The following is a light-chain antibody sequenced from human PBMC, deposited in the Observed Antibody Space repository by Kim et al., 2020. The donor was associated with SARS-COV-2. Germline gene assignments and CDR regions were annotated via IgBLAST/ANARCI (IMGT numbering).Light chain of an antibody. J-gene: IGLJ3*02. CDR1: SSALDSYKR. Sequence: QSALTQPRSVSGSPGQSVTISCTGTSSALDSYKRVSWYQQHPGKAPKLILYDVTERPSGVPDRFSGSKSGNTASLTISGLQADDEADYYCSSPAGRYTWVFGGGTQLTVL. CDR2: DVT. V-gene: IGLV2-11*01. CDR3: SSPAGRYTWV.